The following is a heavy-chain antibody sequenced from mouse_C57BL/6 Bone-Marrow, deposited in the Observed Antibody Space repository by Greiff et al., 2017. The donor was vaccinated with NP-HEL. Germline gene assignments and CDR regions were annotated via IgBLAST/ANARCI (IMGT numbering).Heavy chain of an antibody. D-gene: IGHD1-1*01. CDR1: GYTFTSYW. CDR2: IDPSDSET. J-gene: IGHJ1*03. Sequence: VQLQQPGAELVRPGSSVKLSCKASGYTFTSYWMHWVKQRPIQGLEWIGNIDPSDSETHYNQKFKDKATLTVDKSSSTAYMQLSSLTSEYSAVYYCAGYYYGSIWYFDVWGTGTTVTVSS. CDR3: AGYYYGSIWYFDV. V-gene: IGHV1-52*01.